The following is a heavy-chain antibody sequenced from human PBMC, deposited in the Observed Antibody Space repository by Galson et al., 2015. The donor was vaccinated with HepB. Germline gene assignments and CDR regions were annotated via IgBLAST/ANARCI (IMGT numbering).Heavy chain of an antibody. CDR2: ISDDGRNK. D-gene: IGHD6-19*01. Sequence: SLRLSCAVSGFNFDGYTMHWVRQAPGQGLEWVTIISDDGRNKFYAASLKGRFTVSRDNSRRTLFLQMDSLRTEDTAVYYCARDTYSEQWLLDYWGQGALVTVSS. J-gene: IGHJ4*02. CDR1: GFNFDGYT. V-gene: IGHV3-30*04. CDR3: ARDTYSEQWLLDY.